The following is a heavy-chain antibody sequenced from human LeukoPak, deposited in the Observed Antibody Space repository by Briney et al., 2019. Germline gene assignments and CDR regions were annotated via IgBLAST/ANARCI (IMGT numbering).Heavy chain of an antibody. D-gene: IGHD6-6*01. V-gene: IGHV4-61*05. CDR1: GGSISSSSYY. J-gene: IGHJ4*02. CDR3: ARGYSSSSFDY. CDR2: IYYSGST. Sequence: SETLSLTCTVSGGSISSSSYYWGWIRQPPGKGLEWIGYIYYSGSTNYNPSLKSRVTISVDTSKNQFSLKLSSVTAADTAVYYCARGYSSSSFDYWGQGTLVTVSS.